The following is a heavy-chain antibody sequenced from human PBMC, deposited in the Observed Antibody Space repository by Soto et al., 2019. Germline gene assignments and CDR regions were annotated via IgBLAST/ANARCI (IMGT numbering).Heavy chain of an antibody. D-gene: IGHD2-2*02. Sequence: SVQVACRTSGHTFTRYAMHWVRQAPGQRLEWMGWINAGYGNTAYSQNFQGRVTLTRDTSASTAYMELSSLRSEDTAVYYCARAGDDCSTTTCYIIDFWGQGTLVTVSS. J-gene: IGHJ4*02. CDR2: INAGYGNT. CDR1: GHTFTRYA. V-gene: IGHV1-3*01. CDR3: ARAGDDCSTTTCYIIDF.